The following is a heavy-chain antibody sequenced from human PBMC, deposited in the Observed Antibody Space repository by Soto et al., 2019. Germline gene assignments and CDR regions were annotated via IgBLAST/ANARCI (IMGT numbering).Heavy chain of an antibody. CDR1: GYTFTGYY. Sequence: ASVKGSCKASGYTFTGYYMHWVRQAPGQGLEWMGWINPNSGGTNYAQKFQGWVTMTRDTSISTAYMELSRLRSDDTAVYYCARGQLFDGSGSYYYYYYYGMDVWGQGTTVTVSS. CDR3: ARGQLFDGSGSYYYYYYYGMDV. J-gene: IGHJ6*02. D-gene: IGHD3-10*01. CDR2: INPNSGGT. V-gene: IGHV1-2*04.